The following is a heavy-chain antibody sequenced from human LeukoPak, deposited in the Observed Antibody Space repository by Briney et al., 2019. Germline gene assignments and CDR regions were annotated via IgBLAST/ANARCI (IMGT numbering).Heavy chain of an antibody. V-gene: IGHV1-2*02. D-gene: IGHD1-26*01. CDR3: AKDLLPGSYXXFDY. Sequence: ASVKVSCKASGYTFTGHYVHWVRQAPGQGLEWMGWINPNSGGTIYAQKFQGRVTMTRDTSISTAYMELSRLRSDDTAVYYCAKDLLPGSYXXFDYWGQGTLVTVSS. J-gene: IGHJ4*02. CDR1: GYTFTGHY. CDR2: INPNSGGT.